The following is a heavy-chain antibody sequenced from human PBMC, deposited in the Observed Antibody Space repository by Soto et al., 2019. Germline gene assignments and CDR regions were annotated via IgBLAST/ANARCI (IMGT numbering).Heavy chain of an antibody. J-gene: IGHJ4*02. CDR1: GFTFSTSV. D-gene: IGHD3-22*01. CDR2: ISYGGVNK. V-gene: IGHV3-30-3*01. Sequence: QVQLVESGGGVVQPGGSLRLSCAASGFTFSTSVMHWVRQAPGKGLEWMAIISYGGVNKYYADTVKGRFTISRDISASTLYRQMNSLRTEDTAVYYCAREEFEDGRGHFDYWGQGTLVSVSS. CDR3: AREEFEDGRGHFDY.